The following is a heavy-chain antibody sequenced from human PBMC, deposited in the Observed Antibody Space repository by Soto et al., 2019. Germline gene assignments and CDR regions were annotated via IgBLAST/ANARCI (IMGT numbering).Heavy chain of an antibody. D-gene: IGHD6-13*01. J-gene: IGHJ4*02. V-gene: IGHV3-23*01. CDR1: GFTFSSYA. Sequence: GGSLRLSCAASGFTFSSYAMSWVRQAPGKGLEWVSAISGSGGSTYYADSVKGRFTISRDNSKNMLYLQMNSLRAEDTAVYYCAIRRGGIAAAGLYFDYWGQGTLVTVSS. CDR3: AIRRGGIAAAGLYFDY. CDR2: ISGSGGST.